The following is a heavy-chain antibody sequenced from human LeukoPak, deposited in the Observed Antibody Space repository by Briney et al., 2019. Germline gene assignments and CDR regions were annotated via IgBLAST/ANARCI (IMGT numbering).Heavy chain of an antibody. Sequence: GGSLRLSCAASGFTFSSYAMSWVRQAPGKGLEWVSRISSDGSSTNYADSVKGRFTISRDNAKNTLYLQMNSLRAEDTAVYCCARVHFSGYYMVPFDYWGQRTLVTVSS. CDR2: ISSDGSST. D-gene: IGHD3-3*01. J-gene: IGHJ4*02. CDR1: GFTFSSYA. V-gene: IGHV3-74*01. CDR3: ARVHFSGYYMVPFDY.